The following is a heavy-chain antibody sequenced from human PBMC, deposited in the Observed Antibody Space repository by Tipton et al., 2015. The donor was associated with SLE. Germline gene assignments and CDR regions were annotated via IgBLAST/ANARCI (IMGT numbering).Heavy chain of an antibody. CDR1: GGSISSSRCY. J-gene: IGHJ3*02. D-gene: IGHD3-16*01. CDR3: AKSRGLRAGDAFDI. Sequence: LTCTVSGGSISSSRCYWGWIRQSPGKGLEWIGSFYYGGTTYTYYNPSLKSRVSISVDTTKNQVSLRLSSVTAADTAVYYCAKSRGLRAGDAFDIWGQGTMVPVSS. V-gene: IGHV4-39*07. CDR2: FYYGGTT.